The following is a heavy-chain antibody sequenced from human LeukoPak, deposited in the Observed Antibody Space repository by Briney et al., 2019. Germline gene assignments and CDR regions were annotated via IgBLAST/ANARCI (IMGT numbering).Heavy chain of an antibody. CDR3: AWHYVWGRFDS. CDR2: INHNRVT. D-gene: IGHD3-16*01. CDR1: GGSFTNQF. J-gene: IGHJ4*02. V-gene: IGHV4-34*01. Sequence: SWTLSLTCGGSGGSFTNQFWTWLRPAPGQGLEWIGDINHNRVTNYNPSLKSRVTISADTSNSLSLRSVTAADTAVYFCAWHYVWGRFDSWGQGTLVTVSS.